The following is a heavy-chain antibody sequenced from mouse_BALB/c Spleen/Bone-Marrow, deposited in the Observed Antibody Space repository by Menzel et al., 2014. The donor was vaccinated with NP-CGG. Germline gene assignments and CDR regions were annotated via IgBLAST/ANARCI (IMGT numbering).Heavy chain of an antibody. V-gene: IGHV1-82*01. CDR1: GYEFSDSW. CDR3: ARSLPVVTPMDY. Sequence: QVQLQQSGPELVRPGASVKISCKASGYEFSDSWMNWVKQRPGQGLEWIGRIYPGDGDSIYNGKFKGKATLTSDKFSSTAYMQLSSLTSVDSAVYFCARSLPVVTPMDYWGQGTSVTVSS. D-gene: IGHD1-1*01. CDR2: IYPGDGDS. J-gene: IGHJ4*01.